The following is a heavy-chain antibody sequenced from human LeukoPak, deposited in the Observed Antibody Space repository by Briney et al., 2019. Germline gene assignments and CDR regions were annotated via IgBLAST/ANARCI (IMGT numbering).Heavy chain of an antibody. CDR3: ASSSSWYGGAFDI. V-gene: IGHV4-30-4*08. CDR2: IYYSGST. Sequence: PSETLSLTCTVSGGSISSGDYYWSWIRQPPGKGLEWIGYIYYSGSTYYNPSLKSRVTISVDTSKNQFSLKLSSVTAADTAVYYCASSSSWYGGAFDIWGQGTMVTVSS. D-gene: IGHD6-13*01. J-gene: IGHJ3*02. CDR1: GGSISSGDYY.